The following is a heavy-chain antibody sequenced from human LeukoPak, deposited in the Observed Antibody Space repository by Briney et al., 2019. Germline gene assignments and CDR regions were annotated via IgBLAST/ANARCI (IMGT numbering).Heavy chain of an antibody. D-gene: IGHD1-26*01. Sequence: PGGSLRLSCAASGFNFNNYPMSWVRQAPGKGLEWASAITSSGDTTYYADSVRGRFTISRDNSKNTLYLQMNTLRAEDRAVYYCAKENPVGGTNYFDYWGQGTLVTVSS. V-gene: IGHV3-23*01. CDR2: ITSSGDTT. CDR3: AKENPVGGTNYFDY. J-gene: IGHJ4*02. CDR1: GFNFNNYP.